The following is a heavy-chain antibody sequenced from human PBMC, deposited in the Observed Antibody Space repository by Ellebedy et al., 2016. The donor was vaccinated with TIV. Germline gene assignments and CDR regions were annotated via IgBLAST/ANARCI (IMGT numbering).Heavy chain of an antibody. CDR3: ARLAVRGIKGGFDY. CDR1: GFTFSSYSMN. D-gene: IGHD3-10*01. V-gene: IGHV4-39*01. CDR2: IYYSGST. J-gene: IGHJ4*03. Sequence: ESLKISCAASGFTFSSYSMNWVRQPPGKGLEWIGSIYYSGSTYYNSSLKSRVTISVDTSKNQFSLKLSSVTAADTAVYYCARLAVRGIKGGFDYWGQGTTVTVSS.